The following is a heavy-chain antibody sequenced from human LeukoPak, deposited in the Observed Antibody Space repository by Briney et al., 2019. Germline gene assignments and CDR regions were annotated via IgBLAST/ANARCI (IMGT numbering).Heavy chain of an antibody. Sequence: GGSLRLSCAASGFAFSSYAMSWVRQAPGKGLEWVSYISSSGSTIYYADSVKGRFTISRDNAKNSLYLQMNSLRAEDTAVYYCAELGITMIGGVWGKGTTVTISS. CDR1: GFAFSSYA. CDR3: AELGITMIGGV. J-gene: IGHJ6*04. V-gene: IGHV3-48*03. D-gene: IGHD3-10*02. CDR2: ISSSGSTI.